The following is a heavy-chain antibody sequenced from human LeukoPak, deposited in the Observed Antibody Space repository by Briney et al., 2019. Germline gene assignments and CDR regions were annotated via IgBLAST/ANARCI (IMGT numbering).Heavy chain of an antibody. V-gene: IGHV3-73*01. CDR3: TVAGHYTDYYIDV. J-gene: IGHJ6*03. CDR1: GFTFSSYA. Sequence: QPGGSLRLSCAASGFTFSSYAMSWVRQASGKGLEWVGRIRSKSNNYATTYAASVKGRFTISRDDSENSAYLQMNSLKTEDTAVYYCTVAGHYTDYYIDVWGNGTTVTVSS. D-gene: IGHD4-17*01. CDR2: IRSKSNNYAT.